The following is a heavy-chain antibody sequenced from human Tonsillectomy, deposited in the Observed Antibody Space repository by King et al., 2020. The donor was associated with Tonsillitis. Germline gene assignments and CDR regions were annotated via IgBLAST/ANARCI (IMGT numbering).Heavy chain of an antibody. CDR3: ARHGDSSGYYL. CDR1: VYSFTKYW. D-gene: IGHD3-22*01. Sequence: VQLVESGAEVKKPGESLTISCKGSVYSFTKYWIAWVRQMPGKGLEWMGIIYPGASDTRYRPSFKGQVTISADKSISPAYLQWSSLKAADTALYHCARHGDSSGYYLWGQGTLVTVSS. CDR2: IYPGASDT. V-gene: IGHV5-51*01. J-gene: IGHJ5*02.